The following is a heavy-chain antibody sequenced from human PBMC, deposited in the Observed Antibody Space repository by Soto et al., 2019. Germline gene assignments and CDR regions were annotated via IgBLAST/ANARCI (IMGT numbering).Heavy chain of an antibody. Sequence: GGSLRLSCAASGFTFSDYYMSWIRQAPGKGLEWVSYISSSGSTIYYADSVKGRFTISRDNAKNSLYLQMNSLRAEDTAVYYCAREDIVVVVAADKDYYYYYMDVWGKGTTVTVSS. CDR3: AREDIVVVVAADKDYYYYYMDV. V-gene: IGHV3-11*01. CDR2: ISSSGSTI. CDR1: GFTFSDYY. J-gene: IGHJ6*03. D-gene: IGHD2-15*01.